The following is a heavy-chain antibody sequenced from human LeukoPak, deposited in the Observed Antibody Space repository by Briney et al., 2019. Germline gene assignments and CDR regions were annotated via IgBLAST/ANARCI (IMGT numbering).Heavy chain of an antibody. V-gene: IGHV3-23*01. J-gene: IGHJ4*02. D-gene: IGHD6-19*01. CDR2: ISGSGGCT. CDR1: GFTFSSYA. Sequence: GGSLRLSCAASGFTFSSYAMSWVRQAPGKGLEWVSAISGSGGCTYYADSVKGRFTISRDNSKNTLYLQMNCLRAEDTAVYYCAKGRSQWLDYFDYWGQGTLVTVSS. CDR3: AKGRSQWLDYFDY.